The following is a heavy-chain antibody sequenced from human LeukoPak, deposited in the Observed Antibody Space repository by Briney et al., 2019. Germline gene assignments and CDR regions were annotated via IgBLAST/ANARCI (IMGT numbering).Heavy chain of an antibody. D-gene: IGHD1-26*01. Sequence: QPGGSLRLSCAASGFIFSNYVMSWVRQAPGKGLEWVSPTGGSGGSTHYADSVKGRFTISRDNSKNTPYLQMNSLRAEDTAVYFCARLVGGSTMIDYWGQGTLVTVSS. CDR2: TGGSGGST. CDR1: GFIFSNYV. V-gene: IGHV3-23*01. CDR3: ARLVGGSTMIDY. J-gene: IGHJ4*02.